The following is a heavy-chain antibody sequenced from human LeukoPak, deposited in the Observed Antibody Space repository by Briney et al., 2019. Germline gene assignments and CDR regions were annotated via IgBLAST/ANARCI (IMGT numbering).Heavy chain of an antibody. CDR1: GGSISSGDYY. CDR3: ARGVRYFDWLKDCWFDP. J-gene: IGHJ5*02. V-gene: IGHV4-31*03. D-gene: IGHD3-9*01. Sequence: PSETLSLTCTVSGGSISSGDYYWSWIRQHPGKGLEWIGYIYYSGSTYYNPSLKSRVTISVDKSKNQFSLKLSSVTAADTAVYYCARGVRYFDWLKDCWFDPWGQGTLVTVSS. CDR2: IYYSGST.